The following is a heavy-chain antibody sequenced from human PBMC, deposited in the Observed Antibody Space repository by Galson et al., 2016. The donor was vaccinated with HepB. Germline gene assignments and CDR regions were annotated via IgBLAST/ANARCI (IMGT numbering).Heavy chain of an antibody. Sequence: SETLSLTCTVSGDSVSSSNYYWGWIRQPPGKGLEWIGSIYYTGSSYYNPSLKSRVTISVDTSKNQFSLRLSSVTAADTAVYYCANSRRYPHGSRNYEGGFDYWGQGTLVTVSS. D-gene: IGHD3-10*01. J-gene: IGHJ4*02. CDR1: GDSVSSSNYY. CDR2: IYYTGSS. CDR3: ANSRRYPHGSRNYEGGFDY. V-gene: IGHV4-39*01.